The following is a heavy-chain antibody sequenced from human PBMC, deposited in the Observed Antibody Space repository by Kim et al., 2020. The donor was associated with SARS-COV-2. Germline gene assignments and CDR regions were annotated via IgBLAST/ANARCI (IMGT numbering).Heavy chain of an antibody. Sequence: GGSLRLSCSASGFTFSSYPMHWVRQAPGKGLEYVSAISSTGGSTYYADSVKGRFTISRDNSKNTLYLQMSSLRAEDTAFYYCVKVEGSWYVYWGQGTLVTVSS. J-gene: IGHJ4*02. V-gene: IGHV3-64D*09. CDR2: ISSTGGST. CDR1: GFTFSSYP. D-gene: IGHD6-13*01. CDR3: VKVEGSWYVY.